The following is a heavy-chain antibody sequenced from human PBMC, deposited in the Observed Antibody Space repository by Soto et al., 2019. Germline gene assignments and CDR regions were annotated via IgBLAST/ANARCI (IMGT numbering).Heavy chain of an antibody. J-gene: IGHJ6*04. Sequence: EVQLVESGGGLVQPGGSLRLSCTASGFAVRHNYMTWVRQAPGKGLEWVSLIYSGGDTAYADSVKGRFTISRHTSQNTLYLQMNSLGAEDSAGYYWARKTDSIPAGGDVWGKGSAVTVSS. CDR1: GFAVRHNY. CDR3: ARKTDSIPAGGDV. D-gene: IGHD2-21*01. V-gene: IGHV3-53*04. CDR2: IYSGGDT.